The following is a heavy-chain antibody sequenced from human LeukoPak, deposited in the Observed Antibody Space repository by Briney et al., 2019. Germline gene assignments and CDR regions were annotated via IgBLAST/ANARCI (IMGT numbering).Heavy chain of an antibody. J-gene: IGHJ4*02. Sequence: ASVKISCKASGYTFTSYGISWVRHAPGQGLEWMGWISAYNGNTNYAHKLHGRVTMTTDTSTSTAYMGLRSLRSDGTAVYDCARDKTFTDVPGFWGEGTLVTVSS. V-gene: IGHV1-18*01. D-gene: IGHD2/OR15-2a*01. CDR2: ISAYNGNT. CDR3: ARDKTFTDVPGF. CDR1: GYTFTSYG.